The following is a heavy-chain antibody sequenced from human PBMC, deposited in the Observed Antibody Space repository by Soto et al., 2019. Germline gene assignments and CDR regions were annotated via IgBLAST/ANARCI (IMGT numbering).Heavy chain of an antibody. CDR3: ATYTVGEGGRGY. CDR2: HHSDST. J-gene: IGHJ4*02. Sequence: QVQLQESGPGLVKPSETLSLTCTVSGGSMRGQHWSWIRQPPGKGLEWIGHHSDSTNYNPSLKSRLTISTDTSKHQFSLKLSSVTAADTAVYYCATYTVGEGGRGYWGQGTLVTVSS. D-gene: IGHD3-16*01. CDR1: GGSMRGQH. V-gene: IGHV4-59*11.